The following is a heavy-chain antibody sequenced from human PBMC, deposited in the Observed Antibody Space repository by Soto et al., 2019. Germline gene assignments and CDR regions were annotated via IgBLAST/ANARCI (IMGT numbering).Heavy chain of an antibody. CDR2: TRNRANSYAP. D-gene: IGHD1-26*01. CDR3: ARDTGGSYDY. V-gene: IGHV3-72*01. J-gene: IGHJ4*01. CDR1: GFTFADYY. Sequence: EVQLVESGGDLVQPGGSLRLSCAASGFTFADYYMDWVRQVPGKGLEWVGRTRNRANSYAPEYAPSVKGRFTISRDDSKDSMYLQMNSLKIEDTAVYYCARDTGGSYDYWGHGALVTVSS.